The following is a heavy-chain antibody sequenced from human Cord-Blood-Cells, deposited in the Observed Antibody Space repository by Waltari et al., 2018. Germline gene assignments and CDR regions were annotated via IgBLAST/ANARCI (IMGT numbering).Heavy chain of an antibody. D-gene: IGHD3-22*01. CDR2: IYHSGSP. CDR3: ARVGYYDSSGYYLHLFDY. Sequence: QVQLQESGPGLVKPSETLSLTCAVSGYSISSGYYWGWIRQPPGKGLEWIGSIYHSGSPYYNPSRKSRVTISVDTSKNQFSLKLSSVTAADTAVYYCARVGYYDSSGYYLHLFDYWGQGTLVTVSS. CDR1: GYSISSGYY. V-gene: IGHV4-38-2*01. J-gene: IGHJ4*02.